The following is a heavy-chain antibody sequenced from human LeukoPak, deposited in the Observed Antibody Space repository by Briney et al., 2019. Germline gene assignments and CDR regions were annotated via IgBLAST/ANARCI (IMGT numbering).Heavy chain of an antibody. CDR2: INPSGGST. J-gene: IGHJ4*02. CDR1: GYTFTSYY. CDR3: ARSSIPYYYDSSGYDPPDY. Sequence: ASVKVSCKASGYTFTSYYMHWVRQAPGQGLEWMGIINPSGGSTSYAQKFQGRVTMTRDTSTSTVYMELSSLRSEDTAVYYWARSSIPYYYDSSGYDPPDYWGQGTLVTVSS. V-gene: IGHV1-46*01. D-gene: IGHD3-22*01.